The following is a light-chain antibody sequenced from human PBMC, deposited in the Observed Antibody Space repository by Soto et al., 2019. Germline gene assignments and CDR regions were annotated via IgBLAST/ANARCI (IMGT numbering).Light chain of an antibody. CDR2: GAS. Sequence: EIVLTQSPFTLSFSPVERATRSCIASHSVSSSYLAWYQHKPGQAPSLLIYGASSRATGIPDRFSGSGSGTDFTLTISRLEPEDFAVYYCQQYGTSRHGTFGQGTRLEIK. CDR3: QQYGTSRHGT. J-gene: IGKJ5*01. V-gene: IGKV3-20*01. CDR1: HSVSSSY.